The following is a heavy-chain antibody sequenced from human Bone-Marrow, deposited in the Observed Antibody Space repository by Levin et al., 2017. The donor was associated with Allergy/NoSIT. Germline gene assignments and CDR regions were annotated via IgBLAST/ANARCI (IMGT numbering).Heavy chain of an antibody. CDR3: ARRSLYCSGDSCYSGY. CDR1: GYTFDNFG. D-gene: IGHD2-15*01. J-gene: IGHJ4*02. CDR2: ISPFNGNT. V-gene: IGHV1-18*01. Sequence: GESLKISCETFGYTFDNFGISWVRQAPGQGLEYMGWISPFNGNTNHVQKFQGRLTLTTDTSPSPAFMELRSLGSDDTAVYYCARRSLYCSGDSCYSGYWGQGTLVTV.